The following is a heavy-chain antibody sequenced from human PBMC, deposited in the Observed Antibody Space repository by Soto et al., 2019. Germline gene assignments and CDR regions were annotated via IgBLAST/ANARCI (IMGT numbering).Heavy chain of an antibody. J-gene: IGHJ4*02. Sequence: SETLSLTCAVYGGSFSGYYWSWIRQPPGKGLEWIGEINHSGSTNYNPSLKSRVTISVDTSKNQFSLKLSSVTAADTAVYYCARYPYYYGTYYFDYWGQGTLVTVSS. CDR1: GGSFSGYY. CDR2: INHSGST. V-gene: IGHV4-34*01. CDR3: ARYPYYYGTYYFDY. D-gene: IGHD3-10*01.